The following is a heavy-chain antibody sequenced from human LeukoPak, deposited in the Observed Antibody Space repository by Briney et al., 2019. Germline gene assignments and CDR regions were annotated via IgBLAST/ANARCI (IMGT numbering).Heavy chain of an antibody. J-gene: IGHJ4*02. Sequence: ASVKVSCKASGYTFTGYYMHWVRQAPGQGLEWMGWINPNSGGTNYAQKFQGRVTMTRDTSISTAYMELSRLRSDDTAVYYCARSVDTVTTVDYWGQGTLVTVSS. V-gene: IGHV1-2*02. D-gene: IGHD4-17*01. CDR3: ARSVDTVTTVDY. CDR1: GYTFTGYY. CDR2: INPNSGGT.